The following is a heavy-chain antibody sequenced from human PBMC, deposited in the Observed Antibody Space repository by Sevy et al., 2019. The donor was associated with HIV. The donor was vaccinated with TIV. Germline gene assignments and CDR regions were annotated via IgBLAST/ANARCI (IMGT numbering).Heavy chain of an antibody. J-gene: IGHJ3*02. D-gene: IGHD6-13*01. CDR1: GGTFSSYA. CDR3: ARVVPGIAAAGIGAFDI. CDR2: IIPIFGTA. Sequence: ASVKVSCKASGGTFSSYAISWVRQAPGQGLEWMGGIIPIFGTANYAQKFQGRVTITADESTSTAYMELSSLRSEDTAVYYCARVVPGIAAAGIGAFDIRGQGTMVTVSS. V-gene: IGHV1-69*13.